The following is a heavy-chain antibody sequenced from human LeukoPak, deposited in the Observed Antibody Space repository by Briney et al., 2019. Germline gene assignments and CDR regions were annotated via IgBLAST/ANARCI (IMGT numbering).Heavy chain of an antibody. D-gene: IGHD2-2*01. CDR1: GGSISSGGYS. Sequence: ASETLSLTCAVSGGSISSGGYSWSWIRQPPGKGLEWNGYIYHSGSTNYNPSLKSRVTISVDRSKNQFSLKLSSVTAADTAVYYCARAVPVYCSRSTCYGDRDAFDIWGQGTMVTVSS. J-gene: IGHJ3*02. CDR3: ARAVPVYCSRSTCYGDRDAFDI. V-gene: IGHV4-30-2*01. CDR2: IYHSGST.